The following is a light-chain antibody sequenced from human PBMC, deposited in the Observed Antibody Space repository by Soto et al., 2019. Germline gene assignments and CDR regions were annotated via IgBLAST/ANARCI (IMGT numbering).Light chain of an antibody. V-gene: IGKV1-5*01. CDR2: DAS. CDR1: QSISSR. CDR3: QQYNSYMT. Sequence: DIQLTHSPSTLSAFVGDRVTLTGRDSQSISSRLAWYQKKPGKARKLLIYDASSLESGVPSRFSGSGSGTEFNLTISSLQPDDFATYYCQQYNSYMTFGQGTKVDIK. J-gene: IGKJ1*01.